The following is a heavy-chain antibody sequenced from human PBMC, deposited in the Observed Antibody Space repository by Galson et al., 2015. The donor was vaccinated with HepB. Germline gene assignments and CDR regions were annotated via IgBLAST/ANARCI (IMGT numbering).Heavy chain of an antibody. CDR1: GFIFRHHA. D-gene: IGHD4/OR15-4a*01. CDR2: INGRGSTT. Sequence: SLRLSCAGSGFIFRHHAMAWIRQAPGKGLEWVSGINGRGSTTYYSDAVKGRFSISRDNSKNTFFLQMDHLKVDDTATYYCGKEGAWSGGDWFDPWGQGTLVTV. CDR3: GKEGAWSGGDWFDP. J-gene: IGHJ5*02. V-gene: IGHV3-23*01.